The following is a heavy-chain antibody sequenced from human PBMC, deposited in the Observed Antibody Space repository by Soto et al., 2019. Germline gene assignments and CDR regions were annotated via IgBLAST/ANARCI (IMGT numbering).Heavy chain of an antibody. CDR1: GYTFTGYY. CDR2: INPNNGDT. J-gene: IGHJ5*01. V-gene: IGHV1-2*02. Sequence: QVQLVQSGAEVKKPGASVKVSCKASGYTFTGYYMHWVRQAPGQGLEWMGWINPNNGDTKYAQRFQGRVTVTSDTSSNTIYMELRRLTSDDTAVYYCEREEKNGFDSWGQGTLVTVSS. CDR3: EREEKNGFDS.